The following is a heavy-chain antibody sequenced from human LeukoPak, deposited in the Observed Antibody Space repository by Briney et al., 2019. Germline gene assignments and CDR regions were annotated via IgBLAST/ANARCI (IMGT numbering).Heavy chain of an antibody. Sequence: GESLRLSCAASGFTFSSYGMHWVRQAPGKGLEWVAFIRYDGSNKYYADSVKGRFTISRDNSKNTLYLQMNSLRAEDTAVYYCAKDFYGDYRVDYWGQGTLVTVSS. CDR3: AKDFYGDYRVDY. CDR2: IRYDGSNK. D-gene: IGHD4-17*01. V-gene: IGHV3-30*02. CDR1: GFTFSSYG. J-gene: IGHJ4*02.